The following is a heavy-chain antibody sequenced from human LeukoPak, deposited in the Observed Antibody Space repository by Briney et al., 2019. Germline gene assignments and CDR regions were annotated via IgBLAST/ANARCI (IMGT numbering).Heavy chain of an antibody. CDR1: GGSISSSNW. Sequence: PSETLSLTCAVSGGSISSSNWWSWVRQPPGKGLEWIGEIYHSGSTNYNPSLKSRVTISVDKSKNQFSLKPSSVTAADTAVYYCAREGQVGATKSGFDYWGQGTLVTVSS. CDR3: AREGQVGATKSGFDY. CDR2: IYHSGST. D-gene: IGHD1-26*01. V-gene: IGHV4-4*02. J-gene: IGHJ4*02.